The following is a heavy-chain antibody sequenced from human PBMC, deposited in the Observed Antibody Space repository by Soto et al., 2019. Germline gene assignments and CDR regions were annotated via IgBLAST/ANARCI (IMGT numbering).Heavy chain of an antibody. CDR3: AREVVPAAIYYYYYVMDV. D-gene: IGHD2-2*01. CDR1: GFTFSSYA. J-gene: IGHJ6*02. Sequence: QVQLVESGGGVVQPGRSLRLSCAASGFTFSSYAMHWVRQAPGKGLEWVAVISYDGSNKYYADSVKGRFTISRDNSKNTLYLQMNSLRAEDTAVYYCAREVVPAAIYYYYYVMDVWGQGTTVTVSS. V-gene: IGHV3-30-3*01. CDR2: ISYDGSNK.